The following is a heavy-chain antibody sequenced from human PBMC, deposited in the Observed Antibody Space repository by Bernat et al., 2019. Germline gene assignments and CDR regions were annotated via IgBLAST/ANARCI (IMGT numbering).Heavy chain of an antibody. CDR3: ACYIMLTFGGVIVKPGDYCYYYYMDV. D-gene: IGHD3-16*02. J-gene: IGHJ6*03. V-gene: IGHV1-69*17. CDR1: GGTVSSYA. CDR2: SIPIFGIA. Sequence: VQLVQSGAEVKKHGSSVKVSCKASGGTVSSYAFSWVRQAPGQGLEWMGGSIPIFGIANYAQKFQGRGTIAGDNSTSPAYMELGSLKSEDTAVYYCACYIMLTFGGVIVKPGDYCYYYYMDVWGKGTTVTVSS.